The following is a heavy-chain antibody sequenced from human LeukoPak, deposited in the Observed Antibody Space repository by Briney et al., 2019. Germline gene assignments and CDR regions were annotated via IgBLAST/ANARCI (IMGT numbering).Heavy chain of an antibody. CDR3: ARYVPGGYFDSIDAFDI. CDR1: GGSISSSSYY. CDR2: IYYSGST. Sequence: SETLSLTCTVSGGSISSSSYYWGWIRQPPGKGLEWIGSIYYSGSTYYNPSLKSRVTISVDTSKNQFSLKLNSVTAADTAVYYCARYVPGGYFDSIDAFDIWGQGTMVSVSS. J-gene: IGHJ3*02. D-gene: IGHD3-22*01. V-gene: IGHV4-39*07.